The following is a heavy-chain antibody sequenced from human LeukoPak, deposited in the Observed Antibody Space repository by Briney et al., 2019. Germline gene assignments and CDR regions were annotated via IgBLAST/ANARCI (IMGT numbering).Heavy chain of an antibody. D-gene: IGHD6-19*01. Sequence: GGSLRLSCAASGFTFSSYEMNWVRQAPGKGLEWVSYISSSGSTIYYADSVKGRFTISRDNAKNSLYLQMNSLRAEDTAVYYCASSNYSSGWYSGYYYGMDVWGQGTTVTVSS. J-gene: IGHJ6*02. CDR2: ISSSGSTI. V-gene: IGHV3-48*03. CDR3: ASSNYSSGWYSGYYYGMDV. CDR1: GFTFSSYE.